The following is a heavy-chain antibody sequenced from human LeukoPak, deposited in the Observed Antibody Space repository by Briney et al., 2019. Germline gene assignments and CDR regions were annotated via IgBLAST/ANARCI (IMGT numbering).Heavy chain of an antibody. D-gene: IGHD7-27*01. V-gene: IGHV5-51*01. CDR2: IYPDDSDT. CDR3: ARRFLTGGHPFDY. J-gene: IGHJ4*02. CDR1: GYSFTSHW. Sequence: GESLKISCKGSGYSFTSHWIGWVRQMPGKGLEWMGIIYPDDSDTRYSPSFQGQVTISADKSITTAYLQWSSLRASDTAMYYCARRFLTGGHPFDYWGQGTLVTVSS.